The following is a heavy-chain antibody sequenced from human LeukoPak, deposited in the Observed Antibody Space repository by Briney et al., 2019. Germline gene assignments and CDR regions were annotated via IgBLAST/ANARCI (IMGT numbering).Heavy chain of an antibody. CDR1: GFTFSSYT. Sequence: GGSLRLSCAASGFTFSSYTMSWVRQAPGKGLEWVSTITTSDGNTYYADSVKGRFTVSRDNSKNTLYLQMNSLRAEDTAVYYCAKDLSNWNYRGGNYWGQGTLVTVSS. CDR3: AKDLSNWNYRGGNY. V-gene: IGHV3-23*01. D-gene: IGHD1-7*01. J-gene: IGHJ4*02. CDR2: ITTSDGNT.